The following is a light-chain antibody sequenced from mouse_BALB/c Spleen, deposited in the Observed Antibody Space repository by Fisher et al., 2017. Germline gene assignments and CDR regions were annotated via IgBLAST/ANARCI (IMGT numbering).Light chain of an antibody. CDR3: QQWSGYPLT. CDR2: DTS. J-gene: IGKJ5*01. V-gene: IGKV4-55*01. CDR1: SSVSY. Sequence: IVLTQSPAIMSASPGEKVTMTCSASSSVSYMYWYQQKPGSSPRLLIYDTSNLASGVPARFSGSGSGTSYSLTISSMEAEDAATYYCQQWSGYPLTFGAGTKLELK.